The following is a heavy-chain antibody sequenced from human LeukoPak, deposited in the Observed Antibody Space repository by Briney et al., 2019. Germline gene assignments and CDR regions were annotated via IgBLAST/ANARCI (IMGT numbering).Heavy chain of an antibody. J-gene: IGHJ5*02. CDR3: STRAFSDTSPVA. V-gene: IGHV5-51*01. Sequence: GESLKISCKHSGYSFTSQWIGWVRQPPGKGLEWMGIIYPANSDTVYTPSFQGQVTISADKSTDTVFLQWGSLKASDTAMYYCSTRAFSDTSPVAWGQGTLVTVSS. D-gene: IGHD3-3*02. CDR1: GYSFTSQW. CDR2: IYPANSDT.